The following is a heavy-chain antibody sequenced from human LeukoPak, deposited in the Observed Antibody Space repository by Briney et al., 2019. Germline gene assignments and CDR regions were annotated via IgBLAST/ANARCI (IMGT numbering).Heavy chain of an antibody. Sequence: GGSLRLSCAASGFTFRSYGMHWVRQAPGKGLEWVAFIRYEGSNKYYADSVRGRFTISRDNSKNTLYLQMNSLRAEDTAVYYCANGFRAARLPPVDPWGQGTLVTVSS. V-gene: IGHV3-30*02. CDR2: IRYEGSNK. CDR3: ANGFRAARLPPVDP. J-gene: IGHJ5*02. CDR1: GFTFRSYG. D-gene: IGHD6-6*01.